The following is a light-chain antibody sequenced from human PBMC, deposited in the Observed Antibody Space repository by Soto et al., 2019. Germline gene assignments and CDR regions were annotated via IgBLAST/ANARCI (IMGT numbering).Light chain of an antibody. Sequence: QSVLTQPRSVSGSPGQSVTISCTGTSSDVGGYNYVSWYQQHPDKAPKLLIYDVNKRPSGVPDRFSGSQSGNTASLTVSGLQAEDDADYYCCSYAGSSWVFGGGTKLTVL. CDR2: DVN. V-gene: IGLV2-11*01. J-gene: IGLJ3*02. CDR1: SSDVGGYNY. CDR3: CSYAGSSWV.